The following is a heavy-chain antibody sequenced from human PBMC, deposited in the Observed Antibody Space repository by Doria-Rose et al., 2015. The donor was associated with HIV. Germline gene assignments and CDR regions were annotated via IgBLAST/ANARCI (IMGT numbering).Heavy chain of an antibody. Sequence: QVTLKESGPVLVKPTETLTLTCTVSGVSLSSPGMGVSWIRQPPGKALEWLAHMLSDDERSYNTSLKSRLPISRGTSKSQVVLTMTDMDPVDTATYYCARIKSSRWYHKYYFDFWGQGTLVIVSA. J-gene: IGHJ4*02. CDR3: ARIKSSRWYHKYYFDF. D-gene: IGHD6-13*01. CDR2: MLSDDER. V-gene: IGHV2-26*01. CDR1: GVSLSSPGMG.